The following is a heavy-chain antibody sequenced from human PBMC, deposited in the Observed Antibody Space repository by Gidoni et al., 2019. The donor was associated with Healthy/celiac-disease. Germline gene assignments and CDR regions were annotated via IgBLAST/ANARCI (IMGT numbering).Heavy chain of an antibody. J-gene: IGHJ4*02. V-gene: IGHV3-21*01. CDR2: ISSSSTYI. Sequence: EVQLVESGGGLVKPGGSLRLSCAASGFTFSSYSMNWVRQAPGKGLEWVSSISSSSTYIYYADSVKGRFTISRDNAKNSLYLQMNSLRAEDTAVYYCARAADEWEVPMNWGQGTLVTVSS. D-gene: IGHD1-26*01. CDR1: GFTFSSYS. CDR3: ARAADEWEVPMN.